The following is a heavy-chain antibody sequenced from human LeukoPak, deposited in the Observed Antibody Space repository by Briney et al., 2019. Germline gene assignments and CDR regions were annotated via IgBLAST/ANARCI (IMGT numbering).Heavy chain of an antibody. CDR1: GYSISSGYY. Sequence: KASETLSLTCTVSGYSISSGYYWGWIRQPPGKGLEWIGSIYHSGSTYYNPSLRSRVTLSVDTSRNHFSLKLSSATAADTAVYFCAREHILGPVDNWGQGTLVIVSS. V-gene: IGHV4-38-2*02. CDR2: IYHSGST. D-gene: IGHD3-16*01. J-gene: IGHJ4*02. CDR3: AREHILGPVDN.